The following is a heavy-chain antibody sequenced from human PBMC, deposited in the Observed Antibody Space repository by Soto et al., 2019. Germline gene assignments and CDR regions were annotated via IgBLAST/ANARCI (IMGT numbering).Heavy chain of an antibody. D-gene: IGHD3-9*01. CDR1: GGSISSYY. Sequence: SENLSLTCTVSGGSISSYYWSWIRQPPGKGLEWIGYIYYSGSTNYNPSLKSRVTISVDTSKNQFSLKLSSVTAADTAVYYCARGAFDWSPGALDYWGQGTLVTVSS. J-gene: IGHJ4*02. V-gene: IGHV4-59*08. CDR3: ARGAFDWSPGALDY. CDR2: IYYSGST.